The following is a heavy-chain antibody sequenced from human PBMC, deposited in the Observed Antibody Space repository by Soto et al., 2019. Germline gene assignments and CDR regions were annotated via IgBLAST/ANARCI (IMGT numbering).Heavy chain of an antibody. CDR3: ASGNLAVAGTEWFDP. Sequence: QVQLVQSGAEVKKPGSSVKVSCKASGGTFSSYAISWVRQAPGQGLEWMGGIIPIFGTANYAQKFQGRVTINADESTSTAYMELSSLRSEDTAVYYCASGNLAVAGTEWFDPWGHGTLVTVSS. D-gene: IGHD6-19*01. J-gene: IGHJ5*02. V-gene: IGHV1-69*01. CDR2: IIPIFGTA. CDR1: GGTFSSYA.